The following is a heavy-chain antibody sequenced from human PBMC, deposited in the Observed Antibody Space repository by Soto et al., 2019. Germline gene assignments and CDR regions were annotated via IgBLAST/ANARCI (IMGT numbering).Heavy chain of an antibody. CDR3: AREGAASHSYYYGTDV. V-gene: IGHV4-30-4*01. J-gene: IGHJ6*02. CDR1: GGSISSGDSY. CDR2: IYRSGSP. D-gene: IGHD3-16*01. Sequence: QVQLQESGPGLVKPSQTLSLTCTVSGGSISSGDSYWSWIRQSPGKGLEWIGYIYRSGSPYYNPSLERRFTISVDTSKNQFFLKLNSVTAADTAVYYCAREGAASHSYYYGTDVWGQGATVIVSS.